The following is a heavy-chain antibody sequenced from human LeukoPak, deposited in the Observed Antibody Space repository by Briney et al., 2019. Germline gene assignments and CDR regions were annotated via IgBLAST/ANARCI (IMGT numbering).Heavy chain of an antibody. Sequence: GGSLRLSCAASGFTFSSYTMSWVRQAPGKGLEWVSAISGSGSSTYYADSVKGRFSISRDNAKNTLYLQMNSLRVEDTAVYYCARGLPHGNYSWGQRDLVTVSS. J-gene: IGHJ4*02. V-gene: IGHV3-23*01. CDR1: GFTFSSYT. D-gene: IGHD5/OR15-5a*01. CDR3: ARGLPHGNYS. CDR2: ISGSGSST.